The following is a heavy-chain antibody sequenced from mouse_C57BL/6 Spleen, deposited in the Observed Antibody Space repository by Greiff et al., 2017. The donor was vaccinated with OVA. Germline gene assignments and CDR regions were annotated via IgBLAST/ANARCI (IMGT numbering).Heavy chain of an antibody. CDR3: TTRAVVKYYAMDY. D-gene: IGHD1-1*01. CDR2: IDPENGDT. J-gene: IGHJ4*01. Sequence: EVQLQQSGAELVRPGASVKLSCTASGFNIKDDYMHWVKQRPEQGLEWIGWIDPENGDTEYASKFQGKATITADTSSNTAYLQLSSLTSEDTAVYYCTTRAVVKYYAMDYWGQGTSVTVSS. CDR1: GFNIKDDY. V-gene: IGHV14-4*01.